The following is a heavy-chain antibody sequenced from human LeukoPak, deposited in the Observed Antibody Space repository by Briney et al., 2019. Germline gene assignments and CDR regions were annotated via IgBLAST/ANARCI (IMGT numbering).Heavy chain of an antibody. CDR2: INWNGGST. J-gene: IGHJ3*01. D-gene: IGHD3-10*01. V-gene: IGHV3-20*04. CDR1: GFTFDDYG. Sequence: GGSLRLSCAASGFTFDDYGMNWVRQAPGKGLEWVSGINWNGGSTGYADSVKGRFTISRDNAKNSLYLQMNSLRAEDTAVYYCAKDPSYYYGSGSYYQTGGVWGQGTMVTVSS. CDR3: AKDPSYYYGSGSYYQTGGV.